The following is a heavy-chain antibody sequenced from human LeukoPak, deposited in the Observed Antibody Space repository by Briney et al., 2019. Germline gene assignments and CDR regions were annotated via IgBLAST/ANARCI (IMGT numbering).Heavy chain of an antibody. V-gene: IGHV3-23*01. J-gene: IGHJ4*02. D-gene: IGHD1-26*01. CDR1: GFTFSSYA. Sequence: GGSLRLSCAASGFTFSSYAMNWVRQAPGKGLEWVSAISTRGGTTYYADSVKGRFTISRDDSKNTLYPQMNSLRVEDTAVYYCAKDRWVGATISHYFDYWGQGTLVTVSS. CDR3: AKDRWVGATISHYFDY. CDR2: ISTRGGTT.